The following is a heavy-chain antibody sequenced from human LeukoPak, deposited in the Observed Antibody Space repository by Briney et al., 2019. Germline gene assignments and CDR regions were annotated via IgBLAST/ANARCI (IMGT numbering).Heavy chain of an antibody. CDR3: ARHATILGWFLSRFDY. J-gene: IGHJ4*02. CDR1: GGSISSSSYY. D-gene: IGHD3-9*01. Sequence: PSETLSLTCTVSGGSISSSSYYWGWIRQPPGKGLEWIGSIYYSGSTYYNPSLESRVAISVDTSKNQFSLKLSSVTAADTAVYYCARHATILGWFLSRFDYWGQGTLVAVSS. V-gene: IGHV4-39*01. CDR2: IYYSGST.